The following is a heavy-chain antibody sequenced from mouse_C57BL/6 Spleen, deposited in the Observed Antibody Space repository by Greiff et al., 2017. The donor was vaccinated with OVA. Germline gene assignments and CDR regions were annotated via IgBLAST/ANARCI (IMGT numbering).Heavy chain of an antibody. CDR2: INPYNGDT. CDR1: GYSFTGYF. J-gene: IGHJ4*01. CDR3: ARSPSVAFYAMDY. V-gene: IGHV1-20*01. Sequence: EVKLMESGPELVKPGDSVKISCTASGYSFTGYFMNWVMQSHGKSLEWIGRINPYNGDTFYNQKFKGKATLTVDKSSSTAHMELRSLTSEDSAVEYCARSPSVAFYAMDYWGQGTSVTVSS.